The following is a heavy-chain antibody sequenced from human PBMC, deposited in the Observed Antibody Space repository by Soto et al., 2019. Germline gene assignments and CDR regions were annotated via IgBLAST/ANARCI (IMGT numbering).Heavy chain of an antibody. Sequence: EVQLLESGGGLVQPGGSQRLSCAASGFTFSNYAMGWVRQAPGKGLEWVSGISGSGGSSYCADSVKGRFTISRDNSKNTLYLEMNSLRAEDTAIYYCAKASRIAVAGNFDYWGQGILVTVSS. J-gene: IGHJ4*02. CDR3: AKASRIAVAGNFDY. D-gene: IGHD6-19*01. CDR1: GFTFSNYA. V-gene: IGHV3-23*01. CDR2: ISGSGGSS.